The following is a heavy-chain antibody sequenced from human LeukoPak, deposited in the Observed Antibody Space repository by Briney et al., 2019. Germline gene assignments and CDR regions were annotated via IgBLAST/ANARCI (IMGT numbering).Heavy chain of an antibody. Sequence: GASVKVSCKASGYTFTSYGTSWVRQAPGQGLEWMGWISAYNGNTNYAQKLQGRVTMTTDTSTSTAYMELRSLRSDDTAVYYCARAPTLGYSYGYDYWGQGTLVTVSS. J-gene: IGHJ4*02. V-gene: IGHV1-18*04. CDR1: GYTFTSYG. D-gene: IGHD5-18*01. CDR3: ARAPTLGYSYGYDY. CDR2: ISAYNGNT.